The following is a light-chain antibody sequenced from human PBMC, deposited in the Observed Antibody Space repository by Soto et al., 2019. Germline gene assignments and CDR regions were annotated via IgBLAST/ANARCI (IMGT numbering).Light chain of an antibody. V-gene: IGKV3-20*01. Sequence: MILTQSPATLSVSPGERATLSCMSSQSVRYNYLAWYQQKPGQAPWLLIYGASNRAAGVPDRFSGSGSGTDFTLTISRLEPEDFAVYYCQQDDRSPRTFGQGTKVDIK. J-gene: IGKJ1*01. CDR2: GAS. CDR3: QQDDRSPRT. CDR1: QSVRYNY.